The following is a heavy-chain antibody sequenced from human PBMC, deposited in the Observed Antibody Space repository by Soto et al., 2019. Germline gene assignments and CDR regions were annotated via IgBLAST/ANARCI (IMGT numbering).Heavy chain of an antibody. D-gene: IGHD3-3*01. J-gene: IGHJ3*02. Sequence: EVQLVESGGGLVQPGGSLRLSCAASGFTVSSNYMSWVRQAPGKGLEWVSVIYSGGSTYYADSVKGRFTVSRHNSKNTLYLQMNSVRAEDTAVYYCASGWRVDAFDIWGQGTMVTVSS. CDR1: GFTVSSNY. CDR2: IYSGGST. CDR3: ASGWRVDAFDI. V-gene: IGHV3-53*04.